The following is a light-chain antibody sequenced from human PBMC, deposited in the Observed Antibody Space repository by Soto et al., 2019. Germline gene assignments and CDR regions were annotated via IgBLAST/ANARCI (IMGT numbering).Light chain of an antibody. CDR1: SSDIGDSNF. J-gene: IGLJ1*01. CDR2: DVS. V-gene: IGLV2-14*01. Sequence: QSALAQPASVSGSPGQSITISCTGTSSDIGDSNFVSWYQHHPGKAPKLLIYDVSDRPSRISSRFSGSKSANTASLTISGLQAEDEALYYSSSYTSTTTVRFVFGTGTKLTVL. CDR3: SSYTSTTTVRFV.